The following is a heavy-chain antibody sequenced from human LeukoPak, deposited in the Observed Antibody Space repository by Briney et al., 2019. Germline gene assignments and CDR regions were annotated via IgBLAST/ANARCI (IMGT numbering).Heavy chain of an antibody. CDR3: ARDQNSGFGH. J-gene: IGHJ4*02. D-gene: IGHD4-23*01. Sequence: SETLSLTCTVSGGSISSRGYYWSWIRPHPGTSLEWIGYISYSGSTYYNPSLKSRVTISGDTSKNQFSLRLTSVSAADTAVYYCARDQNSGFGHWGQGTLVTVSS. CDR2: ISYSGST. V-gene: IGHV4-31*03. CDR1: GGSISSRGYY.